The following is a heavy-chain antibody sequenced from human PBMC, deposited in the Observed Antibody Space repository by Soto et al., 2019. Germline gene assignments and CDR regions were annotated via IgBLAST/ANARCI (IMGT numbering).Heavy chain of an antibody. J-gene: IGHJ4*02. CDR3: ARGRWFPGIAAAGPYFDY. CDR2: ISSSSSTI. D-gene: IGHD6-13*01. Sequence: GGSLRLSCAASGFTFISYSMNWVRQAPGKGLEWVSYISSSSSTIYYADSVKGRFTISRDNAKNSLYLQMNSLRAEDTAVYYCARGRWFPGIAAAGPYFDYWGQGTLVTVSS. V-gene: IGHV3-48*01. CDR1: GFTFISYS.